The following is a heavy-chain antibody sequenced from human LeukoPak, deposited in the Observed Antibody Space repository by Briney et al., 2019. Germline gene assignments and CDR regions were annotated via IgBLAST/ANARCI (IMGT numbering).Heavy chain of an antibody. V-gene: IGHV4-39*07. J-gene: IGHJ4*02. Sequence: SETLSLTCTVSGGSISSSSYYWGWIRQPPGKGLEWIGSIYYSGSTYYNPSLKSRVTISVDTSKNQFSLKLSSVTAADTAVYYCARVEYSSSRPFDYWGQGTLVTVSS. CDR2: IYYSGST. D-gene: IGHD6-6*01. CDR1: GGSISSSSYY. CDR3: ARVEYSSSRPFDY.